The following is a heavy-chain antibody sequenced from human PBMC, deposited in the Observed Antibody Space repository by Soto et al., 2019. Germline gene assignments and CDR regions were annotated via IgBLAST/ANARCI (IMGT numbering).Heavy chain of an antibody. CDR1: GFTFTSYG. V-gene: IGHV3-30*03. J-gene: IGHJ4*02. D-gene: IGHD6-19*01. CDR2: MSSDGSNK. CDR3: VTQWLDYFDY. Sequence: QVQLVESGGGVVQPGRSLRLSCAASGFTFTSYGMHWVRQAPGKGLEWVAVMSSDGSNKYYADSVKGLFTISRDTSKDTLYLQMNSLSAEDTAVYYCVTQWLDYFDYWGQGTLITVSA.